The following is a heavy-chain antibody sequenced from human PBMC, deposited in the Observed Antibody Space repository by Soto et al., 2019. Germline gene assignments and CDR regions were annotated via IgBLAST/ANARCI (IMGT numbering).Heavy chain of an antibody. CDR2: IYYSGST. D-gene: IGHD5-18*01. V-gene: IGHV4-31*03. Sequence: SETLSLTCTVSGGSINNNYYYWGWVRQPPGKGLEWIGYIYYSGSTYHNPSLKSRVTISVDTSKNQFSLKLSSVTAADTAVYYCARAGYSYGWGAFDIWGQGTMVTVSS. CDR3: ARAGYSYGWGAFDI. J-gene: IGHJ3*02. CDR1: GGSINNNYYY.